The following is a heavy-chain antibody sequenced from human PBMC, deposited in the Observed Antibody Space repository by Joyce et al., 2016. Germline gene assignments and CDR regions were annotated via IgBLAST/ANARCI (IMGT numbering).Heavy chain of an antibody. Sequence: QVQLQESGPGLVKPPGTLSLTCAVSGGSISSDNWWSWVRQPPGKWLEWIGEIHHNGNTNYNPSLKSRVTISVDRSKNQFSLKLNSVTAADTAVYYCARNGYYAVDYWGQGTLVTVSS. CDR2: IHHNGNT. CDR1: GGSISSDNW. V-gene: IGHV4-4*03. CDR3: ARNGYYAVDY. J-gene: IGHJ4*02. D-gene: IGHD3-3*01.